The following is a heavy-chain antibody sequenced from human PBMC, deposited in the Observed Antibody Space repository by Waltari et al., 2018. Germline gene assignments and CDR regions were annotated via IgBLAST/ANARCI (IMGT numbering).Heavy chain of an antibody. Sequence: QVQLQESGPGLVKPSETLSLTCPVSGGSIRSYYWSWIRQPPGKGLEWIGYIYYSGSTNYNPSLKSRVTISVDTSKNQFSLKLSSVTAADTAVYYCARGGYSSSSLDYWGQGTLVTVSS. CDR2: IYYSGST. D-gene: IGHD6-6*01. CDR1: GGSIRSYY. CDR3: ARGGYSSSSLDY. V-gene: IGHV4-59*01. J-gene: IGHJ4*02.